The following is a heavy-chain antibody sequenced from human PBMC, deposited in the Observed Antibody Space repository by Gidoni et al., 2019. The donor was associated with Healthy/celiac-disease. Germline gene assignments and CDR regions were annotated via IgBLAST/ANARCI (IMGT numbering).Heavy chain of an antibody. CDR1: GFTFSSYG. CDR2: IWYDGSDK. CDR3: ARPSSMTTVTTIAFDI. D-gene: IGHD4-17*01. Sequence: QVQLVESGGGVVQPGRSLRLSCAASGFTFSSYGMHWVRQAPGKGLEWVAVIWYDGSDKYYADSVKGRFTISRDNSKNTLYLQMNSLRAEDTAVYYCARPSSMTTVTTIAFDIWGQGTMVTVSS. J-gene: IGHJ3*02. V-gene: IGHV3-33*01.